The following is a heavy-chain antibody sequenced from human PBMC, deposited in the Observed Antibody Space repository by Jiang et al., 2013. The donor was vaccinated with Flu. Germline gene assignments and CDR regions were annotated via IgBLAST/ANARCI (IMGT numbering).Heavy chain of an antibody. CDR2: IYYGDKT. V-gene: IGHV4-30-4*01. CDR1: GGSITSGDYF. J-gene: IGHJ3*02. D-gene: IGHD6-25*01. Sequence: QTLSLTCTVSGGSITSGDYFWNWIRQSPGKGLEWIGYIYYGDKTYYSPSLKSRVVLSLDTSKNQFSLRLNSVTATDAAVYYCVAATSVTMWAFDMWGPGTMVNVSS. CDR3: VAATSVTMWAFDM.